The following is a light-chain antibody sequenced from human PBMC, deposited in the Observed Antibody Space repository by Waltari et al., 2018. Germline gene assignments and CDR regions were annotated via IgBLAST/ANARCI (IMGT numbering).Light chain of an antibody. CDR3: CSYAGSGTYV. V-gene: IGLV2-23*02. J-gene: IGLJ1*01. CDR2: EVI. Sequence: QAALTQPASVSGTPGQAITISCTGTNRDVGDYNLVSWYQQHPGKAPKLMICEVIKRPSGVSDRFSGSKSGNTASLTISGLQAEDEADYYCCSYAGSGTYVFGTGTKVTVL. CDR1: NRDVGDYNL.